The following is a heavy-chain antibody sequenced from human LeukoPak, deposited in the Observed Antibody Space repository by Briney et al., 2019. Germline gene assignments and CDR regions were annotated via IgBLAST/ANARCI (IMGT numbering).Heavy chain of an antibody. V-gene: IGHV3-7*03. J-gene: IGHJ6*02. D-gene: IGHD3-16*01. Sequence: GGCLRLSCAASGFIFNNYGMHWVRQAPGKGLEWVASINHSGNVNYYVDSVKGRFTISRDNAKNSLYLQMSNLRAEDTAVYFCARGGGLDVWGQGATVTVSS. CDR3: ARGGGLDV. CDR1: GFIFNNYG. CDR2: INHSGNVN.